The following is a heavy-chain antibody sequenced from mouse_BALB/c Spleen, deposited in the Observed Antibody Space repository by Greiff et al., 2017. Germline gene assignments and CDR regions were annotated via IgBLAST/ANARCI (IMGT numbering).Heavy chain of an antibody. Sequence: VQLQQSGAELVRSGASVKLSCTASGFNIKDYYMHWVKQRPEQGLEWIGWIDPENGDTEYAPKFQGKATMTADTSSNTAYLQLSSLTSEDTAVYYCNAGGSSSYWYFDVWGAGTTVTVSS. CDR3: NAGGSSSYWYFDV. J-gene: IGHJ1*01. V-gene: IGHV14-4*02. CDR2: IDPENGDT. D-gene: IGHD1-1*01. CDR1: GFNIKDYY.